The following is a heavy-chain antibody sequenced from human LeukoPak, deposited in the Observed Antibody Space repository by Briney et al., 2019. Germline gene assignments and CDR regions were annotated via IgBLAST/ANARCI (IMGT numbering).Heavy chain of an antibody. V-gene: IGHV4-34*01. CDR1: GGSFSGYY. CDR3: ARGPLYYDYVWGSYRKRYDAFDI. D-gene: IGHD3-16*02. J-gene: IGHJ3*02. CDR2: INHSGST. Sequence: PSETLSLTCAVYGGSFSGYYWSWIRQPPGKGLEWIGEINHSGSTNYNPSLKSRVTISVDTSKNQFSLKLSSVTAADTAVYYCARGPLYYDYVWGSYRKRYDAFDIWGQGTVVTVSS.